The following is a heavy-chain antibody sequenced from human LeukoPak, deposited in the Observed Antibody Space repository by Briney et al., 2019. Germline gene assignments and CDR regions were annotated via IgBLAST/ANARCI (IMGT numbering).Heavy chain of an antibody. Sequence: KPSETLSLTCTVSGGSISGSSYYWGWIRQPPGKGLEWIGEIYHSGSTNYNPSLKSRVTISVDKSKNQFSLKLSSVTAADTAVYYCASRIPGTTDYWGQGTLVTVSS. CDR3: ASRIPGTTDY. J-gene: IGHJ4*02. CDR1: GGSISGSSYY. CDR2: IYHSGST. V-gene: IGHV4-39*07. D-gene: IGHD1-7*01.